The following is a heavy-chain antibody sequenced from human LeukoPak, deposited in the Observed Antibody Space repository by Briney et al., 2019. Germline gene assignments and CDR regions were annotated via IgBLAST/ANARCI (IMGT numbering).Heavy chain of an antibody. Sequence: SETLSLTCAVYGGSFSGYYWSWIRQPPGKGLEWIGEINHSGSTNYNPSLKSRVTISVDTSKNQFSLKLSSVTAADTAVYYCARWVGTAGSFDIWGQGTMVTVSS. D-gene: IGHD6-25*01. CDR3: ARWVGTAGSFDI. CDR2: INHSGST. J-gene: IGHJ3*02. CDR1: GGSFSGYY. V-gene: IGHV4-34*01.